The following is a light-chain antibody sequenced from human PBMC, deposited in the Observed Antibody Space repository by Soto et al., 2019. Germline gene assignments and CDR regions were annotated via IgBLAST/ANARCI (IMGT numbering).Light chain of an antibody. CDR2: DAS. V-gene: IGKV3-11*01. CDR1: LSVSSD. CDR3: QQRSNWPWT. J-gene: IGKJ1*01. Sequence: EIVLTQSPATLSLSTGERATLSCRARLSVSSDLAWYQQKLGQAPRLLIFDASNRATGIASRFSGSGSGTDFTLTISSLEPEDFAVYYCQQRSNWPWTFGQGTKVEMK.